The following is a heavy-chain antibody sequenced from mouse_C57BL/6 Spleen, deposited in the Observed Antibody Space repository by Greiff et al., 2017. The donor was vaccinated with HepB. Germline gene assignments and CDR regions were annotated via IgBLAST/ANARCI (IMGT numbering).Heavy chain of an antibody. CDR2: ISDGGSYT. V-gene: IGHV5-4*03. Sequence: EVKLVESGGGLVKPGGSLKLSCAASGFTFSSYAMSWVRQTPEKRLEWVATISDGGSYTYYPDNVKGRFTISRDNAKNNLYLQMSHLKSEDTAMYYCARGDYGSSFDYWGKGTTLTVSS. CDR1: GFTFSSYA. CDR3: ARGDYGSSFDY. D-gene: IGHD1-1*01. J-gene: IGHJ2*01.